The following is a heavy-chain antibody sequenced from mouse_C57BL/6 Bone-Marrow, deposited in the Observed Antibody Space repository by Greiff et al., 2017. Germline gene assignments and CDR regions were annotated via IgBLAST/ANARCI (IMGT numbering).Heavy chain of an antibody. D-gene: IGHD1-1*01. J-gene: IGHJ2*01. V-gene: IGHV1-26*01. Sequence: EVQLQQSGPELVKPGASVKISCKASGYTFPDYYINLVKQRHGQSLEWVGDINPNNGGTSYNQKFKGKATLTVDESSSTAYIELRSLTSEDSAVYDCAREGLLRYLDYWGQGTTLTVSS. CDR3: AREGLLRYLDY. CDR1: GYTFPDYY. CDR2: INPNNGGT.